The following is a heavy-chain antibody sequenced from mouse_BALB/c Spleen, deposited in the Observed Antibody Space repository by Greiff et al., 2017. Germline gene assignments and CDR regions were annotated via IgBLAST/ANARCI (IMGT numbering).Heavy chain of an antibody. V-gene: IGHV3-6*02. CDR3: ARERNYGNFFDV. CDR2: ISYDGSN. CDR1: GYSITSGYY. Sequence: ESGPGLVKPSQSLSLTCSVTGYSITSGYYWNWIRQFPGNKLEWMGYISYDGSNNYNPSLKNRISITRDTSKNQFFLKLNSVTTEDTATYYCARERNYGNFFDVWGAGTTVTVSS. D-gene: IGHD2-1*01. J-gene: IGHJ1*01.